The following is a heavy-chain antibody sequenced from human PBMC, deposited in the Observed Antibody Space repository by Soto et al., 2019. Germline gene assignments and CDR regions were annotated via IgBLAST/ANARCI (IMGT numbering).Heavy chain of an antibody. CDR1: GFTFSSSD. D-gene: IGHD1-26*01. Sequence: QVQLVESGGGVVQPGRSLRLSCAGSGFTFSSSDMHWVRQAPGKGLEWVAVIRYDGSNKYYADSVKGRFTISRDNSKNTLYLQMNSLRAEDTAVYYWARPHSGSESEFDYWGQGTLVTVSS. V-gene: IGHV3-33*01. CDR3: ARPHSGSESEFDY. CDR2: IRYDGSNK. J-gene: IGHJ4*02.